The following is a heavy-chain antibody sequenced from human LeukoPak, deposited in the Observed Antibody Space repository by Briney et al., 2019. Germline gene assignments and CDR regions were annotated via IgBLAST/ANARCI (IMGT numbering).Heavy chain of an antibody. J-gene: IGHJ5*02. CDR2: IRSKANSYAT. D-gene: IGHD2-21*02. Sequence: GGSLRLSCAASGXTFSGSAMHWVRQASGKGREWVGRIRSKANSYATAYAASVKGRFTISRDDSKNTAYLQMNSLKTEDTAVYYCTRPLAYCGGDCYSIGSWFDPWGQGTLVTVSS. CDR1: GXTFSGSA. V-gene: IGHV3-73*01. CDR3: TRPLAYCGGDCYSIGSWFDP.